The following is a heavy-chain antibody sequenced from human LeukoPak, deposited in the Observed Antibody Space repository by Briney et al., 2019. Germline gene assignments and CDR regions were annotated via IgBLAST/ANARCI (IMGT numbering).Heavy chain of an antibody. V-gene: IGHV4-34*01. CDR1: GGSFSGYY. CDR2: INHSGST. Sequence: SETLSLTCAVYGGSFSGYYWSWIHQPPGKGLEWIGEINHSGSTNYNPSLKSRVTISVDTSKNQFSLKLSSVTAADTAVYYCARGLGSRFYYDSSGYYQYWGQGTLVIVSS. J-gene: IGHJ4*02. CDR3: ARGLGSRFYYDSSGYYQY. D-gene: IGHD3-22*01.